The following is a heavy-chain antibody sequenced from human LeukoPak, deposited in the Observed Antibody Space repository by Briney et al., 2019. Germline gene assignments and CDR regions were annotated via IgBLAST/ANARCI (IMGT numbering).Heavy chain of an antibody. CDR3: AKASWAGVTTTYFAY. CDR1: GFTFSSYA. D-gene: IGHD1-26*01. V-gene: IGHV3-30-3*01. Sequence: GGSLRLSCAASGFTFSSYAMHWVRQAPGKGLEWVAVISYDGSNKYYAESVRGRFTISRDNSQNTLYLQMNDLRAEDTAVYYCAKASWAGVTTTYFAYWAQGTLVTVSS. CDR2: ISYDGSNK. J-gene: IGHJ4*02.